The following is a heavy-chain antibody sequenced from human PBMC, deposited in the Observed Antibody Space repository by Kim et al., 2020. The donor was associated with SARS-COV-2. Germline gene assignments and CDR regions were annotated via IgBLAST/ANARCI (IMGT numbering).Heavy chain of an antibody. D-gene: IGHD2-21*01. J-gene: IGHJ4*02. CDR2: ISYDGSNK. CDR3: ARVVRGPHYFDY. CDR1: GFTFSSYA. Sequence: GGSLRLSCAASGFTFSSYAMHWVRQAPGKGLEWVAVISYDGSNKYYADSVKGRFTISRDNSKNTLYLQMNSLRAEDTAVYYCARVVRGPHYFDYWGQGTL. V-gene: IGHV3-30-3*01.